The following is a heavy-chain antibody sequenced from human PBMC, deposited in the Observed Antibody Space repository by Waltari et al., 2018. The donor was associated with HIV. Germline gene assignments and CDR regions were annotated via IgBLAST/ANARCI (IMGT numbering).Heavy chain of an antibody. CDR3: TRRTPSGTYGMDV. J-gene: IGHJ6*02. V-gene: IGHV3-21*01. Sequence: EVQLVGAGGGLGQPWGSLELSFAASGFHFSDSSMNWVRQAPGKGLEWVSSISKNSDYIYYAASVKGRFTISRDNAKKSVYLQMNSLRVEDTAVFYCTRRTPSGTYGMDVWGQGTTVTVSS. CDR1: GFHFSDSS. D-gene: IGHD1-26*01. CDR2: ISKNSDYI.